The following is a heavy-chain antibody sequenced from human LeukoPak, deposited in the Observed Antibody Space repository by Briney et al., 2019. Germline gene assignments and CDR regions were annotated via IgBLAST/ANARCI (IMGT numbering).Heavy chain of an antibody. D-gene: IGHD6-13*01. CDR2: IIPIFGTA. V-gene: IGHV1-69*05. CDR1: GGTFSSYA. Sequence: SVKVSCKASGGTFSSYAISWVRQARGQGLEWMGRIIPIFGTANYAQKFQGRVTITTDESTSTAYMELSSLRSEDTAVYYCAAAGRDSSSRYWWYFDYWGQGTLVTVSS. J-gene: IGHJ4*02. CDR3: AAAGRDSSSRYWWYFDY.